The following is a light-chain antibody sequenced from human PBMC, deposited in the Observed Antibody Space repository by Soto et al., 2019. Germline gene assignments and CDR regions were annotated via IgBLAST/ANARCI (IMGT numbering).Light chain of an antibody. V-gene: IGKV3-20*01. CDR2: FTS. Sequence: EIVLTQFPGILSLSPGERATLSCRASQTVSDNFLAWYQQKPGQSPRLLIYFTSSRATGIPDRFRGSGSGTDFTLTISRLEPEDFAVYLCQQYGTSPVTFGQGTKLEIK. CDR1: QTVSDNF. CDR3: QQYGTSPVT. J-gene: IGKJ2*01.